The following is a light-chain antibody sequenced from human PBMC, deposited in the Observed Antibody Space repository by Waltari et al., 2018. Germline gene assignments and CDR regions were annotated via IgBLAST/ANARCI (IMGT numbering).Light chain of an antibody. CDR1: SNDVGGYHS. J-gene: IGLJ2*01. Sequence: QSALTQPASVSGSPGQSVTIFCAGTSNDVGGYHSVSWYQEHPGQAPRVIIYDVSDRPSGVSDRFSGSQSGNTASLTISGLQAEDEADYYCSSQSSNDVILFGGGTKLTVL. CDR3: SSQSSNDVIL. V-gene: IGLV2-14*01. CDR2: DVS.